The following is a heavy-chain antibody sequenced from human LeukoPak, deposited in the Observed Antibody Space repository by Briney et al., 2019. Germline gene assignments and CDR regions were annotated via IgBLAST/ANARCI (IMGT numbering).Heavy chain of an antibody. V-gene: IGHV4-38-2*02. D-gene: IGHD3-10*01. Sequence: SETLSLTCTVSGYSISSGYYWGWIRQPPGKGLEWIGSIYHSGSTYYNPSLKSRVTISVDTSKNQFSLKMSSVTAADTAAYYCARDPRHYGSGSYFDYWGQGTLVTVSS. CDR2: IYHSGST. CDR3: ARDPRHYGSGSYFDY. CDR1: GYSISSGYY. J-gene: IGHJ4*02.